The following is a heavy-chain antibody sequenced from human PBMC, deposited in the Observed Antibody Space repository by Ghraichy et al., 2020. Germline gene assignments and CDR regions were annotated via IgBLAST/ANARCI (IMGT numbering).Heavy chain of an antibody. V-gene: IGHV3-23*01. CDR3: AKGAGVLEWLGASDY. Sequence: GGSLRLSCAASGFTFSSYTMSWVRQAPGKGLEWVSGISDSGGSTYYADSVKGRFTISRDNSRTTLYLQMNSLRAEDTAVYYCAKGAGVLEWLGASDYWDQRTLVTVSS. J-gene: IGHJ4*02. D-gene: IGHD3-3*01. CDR2: ISDSGGST. CDR1: GFTFSSYT.